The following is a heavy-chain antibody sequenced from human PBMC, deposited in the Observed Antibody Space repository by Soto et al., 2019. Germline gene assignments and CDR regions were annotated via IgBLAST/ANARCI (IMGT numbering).Heavy chain of an antibody. Sequence: PGGSLRLSCTASGFTFGDYAMRWFRQAPGKGLEWVGFIRSKAYGGTTEYAASVKGRFTISRDDSKSIAYLQMNSLKTEDTAVYYCTRDPSLKLRYFDWSPPPAFDIWGQGTMVTVSS. V-gene: IGHV3-49*03. CDR1: GFTFGDYA. J-gene: IGHJ3*02. D-gene: IGHD3-9*01. CDR3: TRDPSLKLRYFDWSPPPAFDI. CDR2: IRSKAYGGTT.